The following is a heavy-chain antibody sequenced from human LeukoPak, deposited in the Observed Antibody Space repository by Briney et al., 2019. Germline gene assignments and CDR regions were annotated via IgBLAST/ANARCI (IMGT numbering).Heavy chain of an antibody. J-gene: IGHJ4*02. CDR2: IYYAGST. V-gene: IGHV4-39*01. CDR1: GGSISNSSYF. D-gene: IGHD6-19*01. Sequence: SETLSLTCSVSGGSISNSSYFWGRVRQPPGKGLEWIGSIYYAGSTYYNPSLKSRVTISKDTSKNQFALRLSSVTAADTAVYYCARQIGSSGPDCWGQGTLVTVSS. CDR3: ARQIGSSGPDC.